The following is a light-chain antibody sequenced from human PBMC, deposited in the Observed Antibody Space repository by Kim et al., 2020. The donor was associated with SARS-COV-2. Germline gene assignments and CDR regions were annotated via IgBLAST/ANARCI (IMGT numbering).Light chain of an antibody. Sequence: GQARTISCSGTSSDVGAYNYVSWDQQHPGKAPKVMIYDVSNRPSGVSNRFSGSKSGDTASLTISGLQAEDEADYYCSSYTTSSTVVFGGGTQLTVL. CDR2: DVS. CDR1: SSDVGAYNY. CDR3: SSYTTSSTVV. J-gene: IGLJ2*01. V-gene: IGLV2-14*03.